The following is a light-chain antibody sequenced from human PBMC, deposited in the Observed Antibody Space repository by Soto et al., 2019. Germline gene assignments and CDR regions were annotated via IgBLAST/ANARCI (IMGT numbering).Light chain of an antibody. J-gene: IGKJ1*01. Sequence: DIQMTQSPSTLSASVGDRVTITCRASQSISSWLAWYQQKPGKAPKLLIYDASSLESGVPSRFSGSGSGTEFTLTISILHPDDFSTSYCQQYNSYPWTFGQGTKVDIK. CDR1: QSISSW. V-gene: IGKV1-5*01. CDR3: QQYNSYPWT. CDR2: DAS.